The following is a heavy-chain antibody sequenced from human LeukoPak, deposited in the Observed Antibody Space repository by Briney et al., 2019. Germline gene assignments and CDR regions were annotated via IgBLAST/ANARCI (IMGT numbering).Heavy chain of an antibody. V-gene: IGHV3-7*01. CDR3: ARSFGGTH. CDR2: IKQDGSEK. D-gene: IGHD3-16*01. Sequence: GGSLRLSCAASGFTFDDYGMSWVRQAPGKGLEWVANIKQDGSEKYYVDSVKGRFTISRDNAKNSLYLQMNSLRAEDTAVYYCARSFGGTHWGQGTLVTVSS. CDR1: GFTFDDYG. J-gene: IGHJ4*02.